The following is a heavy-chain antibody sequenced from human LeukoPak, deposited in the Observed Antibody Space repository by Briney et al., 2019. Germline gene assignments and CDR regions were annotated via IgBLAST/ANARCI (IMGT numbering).Heavy chain of an antibody. V-gene: IGHV1-18*01. CDR2: ISAYNGNT. J-gene: IGHJ4*02. D-gene: IGHD4-23*01. Sequence: GASVKVSCKASGYTFTSYGISWLRQAPGQGLEWMGWISAYNGNTNYAQKLQGRVTMTTDTSTSTAYMELRSLRSDDTAVYYCAKDPPGYGGNPQYFDYWGQGTLVTVSS. CDR3: AKDPPGYGGNPQYFDY. CDR1: GYTFTSYG.